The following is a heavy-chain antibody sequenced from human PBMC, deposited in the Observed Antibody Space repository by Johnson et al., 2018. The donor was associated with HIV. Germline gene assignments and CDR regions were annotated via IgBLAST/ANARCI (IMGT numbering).Heavy chain of an antibody. J-gene: IGHJ3*02. CDR1: EFTLSDYT. CDR3: ARPHIVVVTAGYAFDI. CDR2: LSYDGTLR. D-gene: IGHD2-21*02. V-gene: IGHV3-30*01. Sequence: QVQLVESGGGVVQPGSSLKIYCAVSEFTLSDYTMHWVRLAPGKGLEWVAVLSYDGTLRYYADSVKGRFTISRDNSKNTLYLQMNSLRAEDTAVYYCARPHIVVVTAGYAFDIWGQGTMVIVSS.